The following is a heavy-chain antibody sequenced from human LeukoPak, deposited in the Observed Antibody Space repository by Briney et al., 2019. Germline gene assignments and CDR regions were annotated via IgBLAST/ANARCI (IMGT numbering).Heavy chain of an antibody. CDR3: ARGGWDDCLGGGVCYLDY. V-gene: IGHV3-7*01. CDR2: IKQYGSEK. J-gene: IGHJ4*02. Sequence: PGGSLRLSCAASGCTFSSYGMNWVRQAPAQGLERVGNIKQYGSEKYYVDTVKGHFTISRGNAKNSLYLQTNSPKAEDTAVYYCARGGWDDCLGGGVCYLDYWGQGTLVTVSS. D-gene: IGHD3-3*01. CDR1: GCTFSSYG.